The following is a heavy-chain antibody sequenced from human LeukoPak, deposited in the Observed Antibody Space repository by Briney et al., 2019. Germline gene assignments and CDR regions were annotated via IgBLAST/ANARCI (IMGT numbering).Heavy chain of an antibody. CDR2: INPNSGGT. V-gene: IGHV1-2*02. CDR1: GYTFSDYY. CDR3: ARFRAARLWDWFDP. Sequence: ASVKVSCKTSGYTFSDYYLHWVRQAPGQGLEWMGWINPNSGGTNYAQKFQGRVTMTRDTSISTAYMELSRLRSDDTAVYYCARFRAARLWDWFDPWGQGTLVTVSS. D-gene: IGHD6-6*01. J-gene: IGHJ5*02.